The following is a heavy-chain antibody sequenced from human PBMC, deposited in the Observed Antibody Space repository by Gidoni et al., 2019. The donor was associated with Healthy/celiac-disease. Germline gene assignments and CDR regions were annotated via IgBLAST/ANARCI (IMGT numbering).Heavy chain of an antibody. J-gene: IGHJ4*02. CDR3: AKVGGAAAGKYFDY. D-gene: IGHD6-13*01. Sequence: QVQLQQWGAGLLMPSETLSLTCAVYGGSFSGYYWSWIRQPPGKGLEWMGEINHSGSTNYNPSLKSRVTISVDTSKKQFSLKLSSVTAADTAVYYCAKVGGAAAGKYFDYWGQGTRVTVSS. CDR2: INHSGST. CDR1: GGSFSGYY. V-gene: IGHV4-34*01.